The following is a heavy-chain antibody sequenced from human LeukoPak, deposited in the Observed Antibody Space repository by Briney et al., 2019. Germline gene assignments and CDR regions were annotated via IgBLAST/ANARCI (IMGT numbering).Heavy chain of an antibody. J-gene: IGHJ4*02. D-gene: IGHD2-15*01. CDR2: ISAYNGHT. Sequence: ASVKVSCKASVCTFTNYGISWVRQAPGQGLEWMGWISAYNGHTNYVQKLQGRVTMTTDTSTSKAYMELRSLRSDDTAVYYCARDRWWNCSGGSCYFDYWGQGTLVTVSS. V-gene: IGHV1-18*01. CDR3: ARDRWWNCSGGSCYFDY. CDR1: VCTFTNYG.